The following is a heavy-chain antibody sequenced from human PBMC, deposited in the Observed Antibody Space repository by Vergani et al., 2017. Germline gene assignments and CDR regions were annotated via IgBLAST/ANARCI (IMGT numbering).Heavy chain of an antibody. CDR3: ARDRAGYYYDSSGY. D-gene: IGHD3-22*01. J-gene: IGHJ4*02. Sequence: EVQLVESGGGLVKPGGSLRLSCAASGFTFSRYSMNWVRQAPGKGLEWVSSISSSSSYIYYADSVKGRFTISRDNAKNSLYLQMNSLRAEDTAVYYCARDRAGYYYDSSGYWGQGTLVTVSS. CDR1: GFTFSRYS. V-gene: IGHV3-21*01. CDR2: ISSSSSYI.